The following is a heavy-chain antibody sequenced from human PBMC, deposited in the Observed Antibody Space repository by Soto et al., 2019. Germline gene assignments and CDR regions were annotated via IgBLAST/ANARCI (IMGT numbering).Heavy chain of an antibody. J-gene: IGHJ3*02. D-gene: IGHD6-13*01. CDR3: ARGGLAAAGTNDDIKFDI. V-gene: IGHV3-33*01. Sequence: QVQLGESGGGVVQPGRSLRLSCAASGFTFSSYGMHWVRQAPGKGLEWVAVIWHDGSNKYYVDSVKGRFTISRDNSKNTLYLQMNSLRAEETAVYYCARGGLAAAGTNDDIKFDIWCLGTMVTVSS. CDR2: IWHDGSNK. CDR1: GFTFSSYG.